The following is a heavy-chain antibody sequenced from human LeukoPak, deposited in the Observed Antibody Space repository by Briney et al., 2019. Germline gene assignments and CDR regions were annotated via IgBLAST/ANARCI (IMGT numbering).Heavy chain of an antibody. V-gene: IGHV3-48*03. CDR1: GFTFSSYE. D-gene: IGHD3-10*01. CDR2: ISNSGSTI. Sequence: PGGSLRLSCAASGFTFSSYEMNWVRQAPGKGLEWVSYISNSGSTIYYADSVKGRFTISRDNAKNSLYLQMNSLRAEDTAVYYCARTTYGSGNPYFDYWGQGTLVTVSS. CDR3: ARTTYGSGNPYFDY. J-gene: IGHJ4*02.